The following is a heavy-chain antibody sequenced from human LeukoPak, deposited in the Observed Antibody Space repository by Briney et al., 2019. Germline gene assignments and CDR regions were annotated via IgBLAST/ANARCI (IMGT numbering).Heavy chain of an antibody. V-gene: IGHV3-30*18. CDR2: ISYDGSNK. CDR1: GFTFSSYG. Sequence: PGGSLRLSCAASGFTFSSYGMHWVRQAPGKGLEWVAVISYDGSNKYYADSVKGRFTISRDNSKNTLYLQMNSLRAEDTAVYYCAEDRNEELWAPYLDYRGQGTLVTVSS. J-gene: IGHJ4*02. D-gene: IGHD5-18*01. CDR3: AEDRNEELWAPYLDY.